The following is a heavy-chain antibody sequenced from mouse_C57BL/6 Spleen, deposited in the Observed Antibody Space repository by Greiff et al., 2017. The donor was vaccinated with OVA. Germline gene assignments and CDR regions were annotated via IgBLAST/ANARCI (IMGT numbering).Heavy chain of an antibody. CDR1: GYTFTSYW. CDR3: STSDY. CDR2: IDPSDSYT. V-gene: IGHV1-50*01. Sequence: QVQLQQPGAELVKPGASVKLSCKASGYTFTSYWMQWVKQRPGQGLEWIGEIDPSDSYTNYNQKFKGKATLTVDTSSSTAYMQLISLTSEDSAVDYCSTSDYWGQGTTLTVSS. J-gene: IGHJ2*01.